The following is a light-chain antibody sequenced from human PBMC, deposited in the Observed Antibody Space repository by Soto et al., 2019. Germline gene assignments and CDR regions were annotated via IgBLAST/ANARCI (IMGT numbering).Light chain of an antibody. CDR1: QGVSSSY. J-gene: IGKJ1*01. CDR2: VTS. Sequence: EIVLTQSPGTLSLSPGDGATLSCRASQGVSSSYLAWYQQKPGQAPRLLMYVTSSRATGVRDRFSGSGSGTDFTLTISRLEPEDFAVYYCQQYGSSPPQTFGQGTKVDIK. CDR3: QQYGSSPPQT. V-gene: IGKV3-20*01.